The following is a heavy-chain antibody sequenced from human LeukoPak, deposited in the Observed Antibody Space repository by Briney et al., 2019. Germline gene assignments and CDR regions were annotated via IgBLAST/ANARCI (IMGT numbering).Heavy chain of an antibody. CDR1: GYTFTGYY. J-gene: IGHJ6*03. CDR2: INPNSGGT. D-gene: IGHD4-11*01. V-gene: IGHV1-2*02. Sequence: ASVKVSCKASGYTFTGYYMHWVRQAPGQGLEWMGWINPNSGGTNYAQKFQGRVTMTRDTSISTAYMELSRLRSDDTAVYYCATGVMTTMIYNYYYYMDVWGKGTTVTVSS. CDR3: ATGVMTTMIYNYYYYMDV.